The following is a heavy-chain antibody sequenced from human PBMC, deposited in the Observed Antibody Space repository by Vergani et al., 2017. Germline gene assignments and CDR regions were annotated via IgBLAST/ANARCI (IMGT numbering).Heavy chain of an antibody. CDR2: IYYSGST. CDR3: ARDRGIYYYGSGSYSRESWFDP. V-gene: IGHV4-59*01. J-gene: IGHJ5*02. D-gene: IGHD3-10*01. Sequence: QVQLQESGPGLVKPSQTLSLTCTVSGGSISRYYWSWIRQPPGKGLEWIGYIYYSGSTNYNPSLKSRVTISVDTSKHQFSLKLSSVTAAYTAVSYCARDRGIYYYGSGSYSRESWFDPWGQGTLVTVSS. CDR1: GGSISRYY.